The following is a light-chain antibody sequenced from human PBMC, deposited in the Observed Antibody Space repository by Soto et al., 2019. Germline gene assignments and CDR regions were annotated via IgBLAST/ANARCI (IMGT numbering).Light chain of an antibody. V-gene: IGKV3-15*01. J-gene: IGKJ4*01. CDR1: QSVISK. CDR3: LQFDKWPQRLT. CDR2: DAS. Sequence: IVLTQSPCTLSVSPGDRATLSCGTSQSVISKLAWYQQKPGQAPRLLIYDASTRATGFPARFSGSGSGTEFNLTISSLQSEDFAVYHCLQFDKWPQRLTFGGGTKVDIK.